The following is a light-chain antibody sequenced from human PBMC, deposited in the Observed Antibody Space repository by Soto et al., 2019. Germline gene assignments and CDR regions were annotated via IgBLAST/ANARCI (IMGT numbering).Light chain of an antibody. CDR3: LHDALFPYS. J-gene: IGKJ2*03. Sequence: AIQMTPSPSSLSASVGDTVTFTCRASQAIRNDLGWFQQRPGKPPKRLIYGISILQTGVPSRFSGSGSGTDFTLTISGLQPEDFATYYCLHDALFPYSFGQGTRLEI. CDR1: QAIRND. CDR2: GIS. V-gene: IGKV1-6*01.